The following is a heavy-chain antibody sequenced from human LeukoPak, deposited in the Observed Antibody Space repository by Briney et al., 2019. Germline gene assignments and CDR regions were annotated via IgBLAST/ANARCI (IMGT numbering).Heavy chain of an antibody. CDR1: GGTFTAYY. Sequence: NPSETLSLTCSFSGGTFTAYYWKWIRQSPGKGLEWIGEIDHAGSANYNPSLKSRVTISVEKAKNQFSLNLWSVTAADTAVYYCARGNILTGYAIDPWGQGTLVTVSS. D-gene: IGHD3-9*01. V-gene: IGHV4-34*01. CDR3: ARGNILTGYAIDP. J-gene: IGHJ5*02. CDR2: IDHAGSA.